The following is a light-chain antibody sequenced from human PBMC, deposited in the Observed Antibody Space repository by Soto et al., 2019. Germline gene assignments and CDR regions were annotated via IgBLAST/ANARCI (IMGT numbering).Light chain of an antibody. V-gene: IGLV2-8*01. CDR3: SSYARNRDIL. CDR1: SSDVGGYNY. Sequence: QSVLTHPPSASGSPGQSVAISCTGTSSDVGGYNYVSWYQQHPGKAPKLMIYEVSKRPSGVPDRFSGSKSGSTASLTVSGLQAEDEADYYCSSYARNRDILFGGGTKLTVL. CDR2: EVS. J-gene: IGLJ2*01.